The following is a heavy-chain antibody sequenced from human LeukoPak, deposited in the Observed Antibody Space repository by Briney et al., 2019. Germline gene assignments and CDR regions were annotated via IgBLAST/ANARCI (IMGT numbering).Heavy chain of an antibody. V-gene: IGHV3-23*01. Sequence: GGSLRLSCTASGFAFSNSAMAWVRQAPGKGLEWVSAISGSGSSTYYADSVKGRFTISRDNSKNTLYLQMTTLRAEDTAVYYCANRVADWGQGTPVTVSS. CDR2: ISGSGSST. CDR3: ANRVAD. CDR1: GFAFSNSA. D-gene: IGHD2-15*01. J-gene: IGHJ4*02.